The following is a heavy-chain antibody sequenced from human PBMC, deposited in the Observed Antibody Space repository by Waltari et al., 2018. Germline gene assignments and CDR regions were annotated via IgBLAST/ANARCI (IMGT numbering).Heavy chain of an antibody. J-gene: IGHJ3*02. D-gene: IGHD3-16*02. CDR2: IYVGDSET. Sequence: EVRLVQSGAEVKKPGESLKVYCKGSGDKFSTHWIGWVRQMHGRGLEWMGIIYVGDSETRYSPSFRGQVTMSADKSITTAYLQWSSLKASDTAMYYCARREHDYDYVGGSYRRVIDTFDIWGQGTRVTVSS. CDR1: GDKFSTHW. CDR3: ARREHDYDYVGGSYRRVIDTFDI. V-gene: IGHV5-51*03.